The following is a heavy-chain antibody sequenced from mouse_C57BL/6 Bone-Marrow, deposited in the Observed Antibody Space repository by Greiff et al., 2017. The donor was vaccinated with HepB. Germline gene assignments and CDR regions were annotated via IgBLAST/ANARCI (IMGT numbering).Heavy chain of an antibody. J-gene: IGHJ3*01. CDR1: GYAFSSSW. CDR2: IYPGDGDT. CDR3: ARSVIYYGYDGAY. D-gene: IGHD2-2*01. Sequence: VKPGASVKISCKASGYAFSSSWMNWVKQRPGKGLEWIGRIYPGDGDTNYNGKFKGKATLTADKSSSTAYMQLSSLTSEDSAVYFCARSVIYYGYDGAYWGQGTLVTVSA. V-gene: IGHV1-82*01.